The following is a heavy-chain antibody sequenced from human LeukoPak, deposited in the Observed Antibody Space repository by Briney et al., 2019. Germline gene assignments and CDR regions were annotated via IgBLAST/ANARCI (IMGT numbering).Heavy chain of an antibody. D-gene: IGHD3-10*01. CDR1: GFTFSSYE. V-gene: IGHV3-48*03. CDR3: ARATGFGELNY. J-gene: IGHJ4*02. CDR2: ISSSGSTI. Sequence: GGSLRLSCAASGFTFSSYEMNWLRQAPGKGLEWVSYISSSGSTIYYADSVKGRFTISRDNAKNSLYLQMNSLRAEDTAVYHRARATGFGELNYWGQGTLVTVSS.